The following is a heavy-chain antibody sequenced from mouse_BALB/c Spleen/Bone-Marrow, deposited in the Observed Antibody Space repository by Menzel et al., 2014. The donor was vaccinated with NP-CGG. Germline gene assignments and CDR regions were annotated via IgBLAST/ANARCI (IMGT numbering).Heavy chain of an antibody. Sequence: VQLKQSGPSLVKPSQTLSLPCSVTGDSINSGYWNWIRKFPGNKLEYMGYISYSGSTYYNPSLKSRISITRDTSKNQYYLQLNSVTTEGTATYYCARYDGYSFDYWGQGTTLAVSS. CDR2: ISYSGST. CDR1: GDSINSGY. CDR3: ARYDGYSFDY. V-gene: IGHV3-8*02. J-gene: IGHJ2*01. D-gene: IGHD2-3*01.